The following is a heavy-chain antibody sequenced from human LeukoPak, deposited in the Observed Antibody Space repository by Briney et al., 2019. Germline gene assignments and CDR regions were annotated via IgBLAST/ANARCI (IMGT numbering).Heavy chain of an antibody. J-gene: IGHJ4*02. D-gene: IGHD1-14*01. CDR3: AREGGPYRPLDY. Sequence: TSETLSLTCTVSGXSISSYYWSWIRQPPGKGLEWIGYINYSGSTNYNPSLKSRVTISVDTSKNQFSLKLSSVTAADTAVYYCAREGGPYRPLDYSGQGILVTVSS. CDR2: INYSGST. V-gene: IGHV4-59*12. CDR1: GXSISSYY.